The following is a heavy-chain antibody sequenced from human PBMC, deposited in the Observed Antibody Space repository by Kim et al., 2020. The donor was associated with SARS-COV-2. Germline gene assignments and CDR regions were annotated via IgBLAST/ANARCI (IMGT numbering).Heavy chain of an antibody. J-gene: IGHJ4*02. CDR3: ARQVGATTAPFDY. D-gene: IGHD1-26*01. V-gene: IGHV4-39*01. Sequence: SNPSLKSRVTISVDTSKNQFSLKLSSVTAADTAVYYCARQVGATTAPFDYWGQGTLVTVSS.